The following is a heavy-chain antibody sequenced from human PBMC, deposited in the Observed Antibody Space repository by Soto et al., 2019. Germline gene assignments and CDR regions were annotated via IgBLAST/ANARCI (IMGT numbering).Heavy chain of an antibody. J-gene: IGHJ4*02. CDR3: ARGGGIVATSFGH. Sequence: SETLSLTCAVYGGSFSGYYWSWIRQPPGKGLEWIGEINHSGSTNYNPSLKSRVTISVDTSKNQFSLKLSAVTAADTAVYYCARGGGIVATSFGHWGQGTLVTVSS. V-gene: IGHV4-34*01. CDR2: INHSGST. CDR1: GGSFSGYY. D-gene: IGHD5-12*01.